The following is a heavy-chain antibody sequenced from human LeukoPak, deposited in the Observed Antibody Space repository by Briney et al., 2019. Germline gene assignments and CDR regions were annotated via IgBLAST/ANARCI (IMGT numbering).Heavy chain of an antibody. D-gene: IGHD2-8*01. CDR2: IKPDGSEE. J-gene: IGHJ4*02. CDR1: GFTFSTYW. V-gene: IGHV3-7*01. Sequence: GSLRLSCTASGFTFSTYWMSWVRQAPGKGVEGVANIKPDGSEEYYVDSVKGGFTISRDNPKTSLYLQMNSLRAEDTAVYYCARAGVTWGYDYWGQGTLVTVSS. CDR3: ARAGVTWGYDY.